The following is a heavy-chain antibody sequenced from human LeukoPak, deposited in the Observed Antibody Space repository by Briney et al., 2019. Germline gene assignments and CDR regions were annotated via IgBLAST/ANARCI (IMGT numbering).Heavy chain of an antibody. Sequence: GASVKVSCKASGGTFSSYAISWVRQAPGQGLEWMGGIIPIFGTANYAQKFQGRVTITADKSTGTAYMELSSLRSEDTAVYYCASNEVDTAMVPPTPYYYYYMDVWGKGTTVTVSS. CDR2: IIPIFGTA. V-gene: IGHV1-69*06. CDR1: GGTFSSYA. CDR3: ASNEVDTAMVPPTPYYYYYMDV. J-gene: IGHJ6*03. D-gene: IGHD5-18*01.